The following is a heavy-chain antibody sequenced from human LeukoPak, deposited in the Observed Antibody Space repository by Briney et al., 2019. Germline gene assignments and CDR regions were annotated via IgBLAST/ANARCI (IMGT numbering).Heavy chain of an antibody. D-gene: IGHD3-22*01. CDR1: GFTFSSYS. CDR2: ISSSSSYI. J-gene: IGHJ4*02. CDR3: AKDKYYYDSSGYYLPFGY. Sequence: PGGSLRLSCAASGFTFSSYSMNWVRQAPGKGLEWVSSISSSSSYIYYADSVKGRFTISRDNAKNSLYLQMNSLRAEDTAVYYCAKDKYYYDSSGYYLPFGYWGQGTLVTVSS. V-gene: IGHV3-21*04.